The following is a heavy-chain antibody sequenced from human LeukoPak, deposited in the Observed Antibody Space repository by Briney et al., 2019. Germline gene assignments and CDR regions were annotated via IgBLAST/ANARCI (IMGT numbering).Heavy chain of an antibody. CDR1: GFTFDDYA. CDR3: VPIEGYCSSTSCYRDGDFDY. D-gene: IGHD2-2*01. V-gene: IGHV3-9*01. Sequence: SGRSLRLSCAASGFTFDDYAMHWVRQAPGKGLEWVSGISWNSGSIGYADSVKGRFTISRDNAKNSLYLQMNSLRAGDTALYYCVPIEGYCSSTSCYRDGDFDYWGQGTLVTVSS. CDR2: ISWNSGSI. J-gene: IGHJ4*02.